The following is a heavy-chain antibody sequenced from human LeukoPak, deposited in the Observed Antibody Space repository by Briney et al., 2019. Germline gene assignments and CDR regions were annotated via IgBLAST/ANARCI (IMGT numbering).Heavy chain of an antibody. Sequence: PSETLSLTCTVSGYSISSGYYWGWIRQPPGKGLEWIGSIYHSGSTYYNPSLKSRVTISVDTSKNQFSLKLSSVTAADTAVYYCARGGSSWYGWFDPWGQGTLVTVSS. CDR3: ARGGSSWYGWFDP. CDR2: IYHSGST. J-gene: IGHJ5*02. D-gene: IGHD6-13*01. V-gene: IGHV4-38-2*02. CDR1: GYSISSGYY.